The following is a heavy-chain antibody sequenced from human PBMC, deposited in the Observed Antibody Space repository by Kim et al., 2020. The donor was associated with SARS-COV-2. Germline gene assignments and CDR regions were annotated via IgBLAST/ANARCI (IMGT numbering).Heavy chain of an antibody. V-gene: IGHV1-46*01. D-gene: IGHD2-2*01. CDR3: ARDECSSTSCYHGYYYYGMDV. Sequence: ASVKVSCKASGYTFTSYYMHWVRQAPGQGLEWMGIINPSGGSTSYAQKFQGRVTMTRDTSTSTVYMELSSLRSEDTAVYYCARDECSSTSCYHGYYYYGMDVWGQGTTVTVSS. J-gene: IGHJ6*02. CDR2: INPSGGST. CDR1: GYTFTSYY.